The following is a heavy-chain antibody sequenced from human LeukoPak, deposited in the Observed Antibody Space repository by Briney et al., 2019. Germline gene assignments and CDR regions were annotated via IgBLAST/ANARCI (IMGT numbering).Heavy chain of an antibody. CDR3: ARDLTLLDNDY. CDR2: ISSSSSYI. J-gene: IGHJ4*02. V-gene: IGHV3-21*01. Sequence: GGSLRLSCAASGFTFSSYSMTGVRQAPGKGLEWVSSISSSSSYIYYADSVKGRFTISRDNAKNSLYLQVNSLRAEDTAVYYCARDLTLLDNDYWGQGTLVTVSS. D-gene: IGHD2-15*01. CDR1: GFTFSSYS.